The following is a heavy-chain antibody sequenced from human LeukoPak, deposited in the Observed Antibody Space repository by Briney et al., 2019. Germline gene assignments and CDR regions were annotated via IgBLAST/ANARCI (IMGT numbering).Heavy chain of an antibody. Sequence: GGSLRLSCAASGFTFSNYDMHWVRQATGKGLEWVSAIGTAGDTYYPGSVKGRFTISRENAKNSLYLQMNSLRAEDTAVYYCARLNWRRKAFDVWGQGTMVTVSS. CDR2: IGTAGDT. D-gene: IGHD1-20*01. CDR1: GFTFSNYD. J-gene: IGHJ3*01. V-gene: IGHV3-13*01. CDR3: ARLNWRRKAFDV.